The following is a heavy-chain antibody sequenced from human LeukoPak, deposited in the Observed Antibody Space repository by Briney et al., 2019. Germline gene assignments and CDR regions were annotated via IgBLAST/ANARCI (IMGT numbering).Heavy chain of an antibody. CDR1: EFTLSSCW. Sequence: GGSLRLSCAASEFTLSSCWMAWVRQAPGKGLAWVANIKQDGSEKYYVDSVKGRFTISRDNARNSLYLQMNSLRAEDTAIFYCARVNPLMAPGAFDIWGQGTMVAVSS. CDR2: IKQDGSEK. J-gene: IGHJ3*02. V-gene: IGHV3-7*01. CDR3: ARVNPLMAPGAFDI. D-gene: IGHD2-8*01.